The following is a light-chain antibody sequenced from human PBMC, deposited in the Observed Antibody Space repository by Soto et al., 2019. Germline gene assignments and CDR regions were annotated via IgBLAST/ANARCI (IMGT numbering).Light chain of an antibody. CDR3: QQSGTSPRT. V-gene: IGKV3-11*01. Sequence: EIVLTQSPATLSLSPGERATLSCRASQSISLSLAWYQQKPGQAPRLLIYDASKSATGIPARFSGSGSGTDFTLTISRLEPEDSAIYYCQQSGTSPRTFGQGTKVDIK. CDR2: DAS. CDR1: QSISLS. J-gene: IGKJ1*01.